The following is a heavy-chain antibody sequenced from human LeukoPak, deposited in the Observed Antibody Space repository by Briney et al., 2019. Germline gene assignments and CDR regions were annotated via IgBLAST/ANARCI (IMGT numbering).Heavy chain of an antibody. V-gene: IGHV1-69*05. CDR3: ARDLSESLDAGDAFDI. J-gene: IGHJ3*02. Sequence: SVKVSCKASGGTFSSYAISLVRQAPGQGLEWMGGIIPIFGTANYAQKFQGRVTITTDESTSTAYMELSSLRSEDTAVYYCARDLSESLDAGDAFDIWGQGTMVTVSS. CDR1: GGTFSSYA. CDR2: IIPIFGTA. D-gene: IGHD2-8*01.